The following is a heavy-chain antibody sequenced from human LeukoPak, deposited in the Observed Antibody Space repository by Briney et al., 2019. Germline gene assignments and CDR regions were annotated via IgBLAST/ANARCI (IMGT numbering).Heavy chain of an antibody. V-gene: IGHV1-2*02. D-gene: IGHD2-2*02. CDR1: GYTFTGYY. CDR3: ARGQVGWGTIVVVPAAIETNAEEYFQH. CDR2: INPNSGGT. J-gene: IGHJ1*01. Sequence: ASVKVSCKASGYTFTGYYMHWVRQAPGQGLEWMGWINPNSGGTNYAQKFQGRVTMTRDTSISTAYMELSRLRSDDTAVYYCARGQVGWGTIVVVPAAIETNAEEYFQHWGQGTLVTVSS.